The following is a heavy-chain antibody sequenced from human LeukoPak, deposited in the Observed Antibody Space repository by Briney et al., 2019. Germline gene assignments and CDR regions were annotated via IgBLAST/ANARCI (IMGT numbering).Heavy chain of an antibody. J-gene: IGHJ6*02. CDR3: ARDDIVVVPAATALRYYGMDV. CDR1: GGTFSSYA. D-gene: IGHD2-2*01. Sequence: SVKVSCKASGGTFSSYAISWVRQAPGQGLEWMGRIIPILGIANYAQKFQGRVTITADKSTSTAYMELSSLRSEDTAVYYCARDDIVVVPAATALRYYGMDVWGQGTTVTVSS. V-gene: IGHV1-69*04. CDR2: IIPILGIA.